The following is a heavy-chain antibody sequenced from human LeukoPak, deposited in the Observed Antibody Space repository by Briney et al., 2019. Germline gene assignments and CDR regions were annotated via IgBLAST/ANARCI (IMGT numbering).Heavy chain of an antibody. CDR3: ARVTMVRGKFNWFDP. D-gene: IGHD3-10*01. J-gene: IGHJ5*02. Sequence: GSLRLSCAASGFTFSSYSMNWIRQPPGKGLEWIGSIYYSGSTYYNPSLKSRVTISVDTSKNQFSLKLSSVTAADTAVYYCARVTMVRGKFNWFDPWGQGTLVTVSS. V-gene: IGHV4-39*07. CDR2: IYYSGST. CDR1: GFTFSSYS.